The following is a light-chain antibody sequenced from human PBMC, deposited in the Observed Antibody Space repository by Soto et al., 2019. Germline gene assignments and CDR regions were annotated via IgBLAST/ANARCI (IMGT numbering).Light chain of an antibody. CDR3: SSYTTSTTLV. J-gene: IGLJ2*01. CDR1: SNDVGGYKF. V-gene: IGLV2-14*01. Sequence: QSALTQPASVSGSPGQSVTISCSGTSNDVGGYKFVSWYQQHPGKAPKLMIYDVSNRPSGVSNRFSGSKSGNTASLTISGLQAEDEADYYCSSYTTSTTLVFGKGTKVTVL. CDR2: DVS.